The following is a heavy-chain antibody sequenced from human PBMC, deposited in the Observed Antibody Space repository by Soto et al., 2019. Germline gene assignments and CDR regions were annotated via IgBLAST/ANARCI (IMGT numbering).Heavy chain of an antibody. CDR1: GGSISSYY. Sequence: SETLSLTCTVSGGSISSYYWSWIRQPPGKGLEWIGYIYYSGSTNYNPSLKSRVTISVDTSKNQFSLKLSSVTAADTAVYYCARWGARPCYALFDYWGQGTLVTVSS. CDR2: IYYSGST. D-gene: IGHD2-2*01. V-gene: IGHV4-59*01. J-gene: IGHJ4*02. CDR3: ARWGARPCYALFDY.